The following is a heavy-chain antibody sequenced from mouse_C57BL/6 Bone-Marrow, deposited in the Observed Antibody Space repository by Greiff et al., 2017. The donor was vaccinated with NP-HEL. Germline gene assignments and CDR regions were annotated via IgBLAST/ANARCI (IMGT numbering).Heavy chain of an antibody. CDR2: IYPGDGDT. D-gene: IGHD1-1*01. CDR3: AREIYGSSYGNFDY. CDR1: GYAFSSYW. J-gene: IGHJ2*01. Sequence: QVQLQQSGAELVKPGASVKISCKASGYAFSSYWMNWVKQRPGTGLEWIGQIYPGDGDTNYNGKFKGKATLTADKSSSTAYMQLSSLTSEDSAVYFCAREIYGSSYGNFDYWGQGTTLTVSS. V-gene: IGHV1-80*01.